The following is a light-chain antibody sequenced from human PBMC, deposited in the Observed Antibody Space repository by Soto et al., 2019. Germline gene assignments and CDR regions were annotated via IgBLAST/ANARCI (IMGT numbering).Light chain of an antibody. CDR2: GAS. Sequence: DIQMTQSPSSLSASVGDRVTITCRASQSISNYLNWYQQKPEKAPNLLIYGASSLLSGVPSRFSGSGSGTDFTLTITSLQPEDFSTYYCQQSDSTPYTFGQGTKLEIK. V-gene: IGKV1-39*01. CDR1: QSISNY. J-gene: IGKJ2*01. CDR3: QQSDSTPYT.